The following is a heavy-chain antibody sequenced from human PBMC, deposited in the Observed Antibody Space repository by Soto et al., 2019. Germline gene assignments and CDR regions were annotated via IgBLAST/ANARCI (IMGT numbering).Heavy chain of an antibody. CDR3: ARDVLYSRSGDRRFDP. CDR1: GYTFNSYG. J-gene: IGHJ5*02. V-gene: IGHV1-18*01. D-gene: IGHD6-6*01. CDR2: LNTYNGNT. Sequence: QVQLVQSGGEVKKPGASVRVSCKASGYTFNSYGISWVRQAPGQGLEWMGWLNTYNGNTNYAQKFQGRVSMTTDTSTSTAYLELRSLGSDDTAVYYCARDVLYSRSGDRRFDPWGQGTLVTVSS.